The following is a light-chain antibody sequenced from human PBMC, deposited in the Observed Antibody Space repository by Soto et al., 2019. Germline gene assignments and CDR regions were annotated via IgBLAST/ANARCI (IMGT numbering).Light chain of an antibody. CDR1: QSVSSSY. Sequence: EIVLTQSPGTLSLSPGERATLSCRASQSVSSSYLAWYQQKPGQAPRLLIYGASSRATGIPDRFSRSGSGTAFTLTMSRLEPDVFAVYYCQQYGSSRTFGQGTKVEIK. CDR2: GAS. CDR3: QQYGSSRT. V-gene: IGKV3-20*01. J-gene: IGKJ1*01.